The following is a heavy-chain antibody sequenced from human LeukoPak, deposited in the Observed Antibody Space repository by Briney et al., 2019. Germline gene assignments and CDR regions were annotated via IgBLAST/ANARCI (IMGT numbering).Heavy chain of an antibody. V-gene: IGHV4-39*01. Sequence: SETLSLTRTVSGVSISSSKYYWGWIRQYPGKGLEFSGSTYYGGNTYYGPSLKSRVTISVDASKNQFSLKLTSVTAADTAVYYCARRLSPAFHYWGQGSLVTVSS. CDR3: ARRLSPAFHY. J-gene: IGHJ4*02. D-gene: IGHD6-25*01. CDR2: TYYGGNT. CDR1: GVSISSSKYY.